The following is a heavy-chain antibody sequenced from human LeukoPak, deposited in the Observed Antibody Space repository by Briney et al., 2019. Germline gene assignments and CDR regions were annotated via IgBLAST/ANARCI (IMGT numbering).Heavy chain of an antibody. CDR3: ARTLPIGYSSGWYAFDY. CDR1: GFRFRYPW. V-gene: IGHV3-30-3*01. D-gene: IGHD6-19*01. CDR2: ISYDGSNK. J-gene: IGHJ4*02. Sequence: GGSPELSWAAFGFRFRYPWMNRVRQGSGQELGWGAGISYDGSNKYYADSVKGRFTISRDNSKNTLYLQMNSLRAEDTAVYYCARTLPIGYSSGWYAFDYWGQGTLVTVSS.